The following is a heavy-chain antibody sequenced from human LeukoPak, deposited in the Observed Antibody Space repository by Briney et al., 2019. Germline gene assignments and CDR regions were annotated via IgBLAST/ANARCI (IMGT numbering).Heavy chain of an antibody. CDR1: GGTFSSYA. D-gene: IGHD3-22*01. J-gene: IGHJ5*02. CDR2: IIPIFGTA. CDR3: ARVLSYYDSSGYPPFA. Sequence: SVKVSCKASGGTFSSYAISWVRQAPGQGLEWMGRIIPIFGTANYAQKFQGRVTITTDESTSTAYMELSSLRSEDTAVYYCARVLSYYDSSGYPPFAWGQGTLVTVSS. V-gene: IGHV1-69*05.